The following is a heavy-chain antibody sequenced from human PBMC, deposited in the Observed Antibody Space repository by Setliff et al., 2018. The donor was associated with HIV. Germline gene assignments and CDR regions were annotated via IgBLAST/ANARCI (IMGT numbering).Heavy chain of an antibody. J-gene: IGHJ4*02. CDR1: GGSISSGIYY. V-gene: IGHV4-61*09. CDR2: VYTTGGT. D-gene: IGHD3-10*01. CDR3: ARMYYYGSGSALPDY. Sequence: SETLSLTCTVSGGSISSGIYYWIWIRQPAGKGLEWIGHVYTTGGTNYNPSLESRLTISVDTSKDQFSLKLRSVTAADTAVYYCARMYYYGSGSALPDYWGQGTLVTVSS.